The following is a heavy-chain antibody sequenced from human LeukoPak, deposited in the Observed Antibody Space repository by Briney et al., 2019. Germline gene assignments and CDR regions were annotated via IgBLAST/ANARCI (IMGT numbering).Heavy chain of an antibody. CDR1: GGSISSSSYY. D-gene: IGHD4-23*01. J-gene: IGHJ4*02. CDR3: ASVGVGYGGNSVSFDY. CDR2: IYYSGST. V-gene: IGHV4-39*07. Sequence: PSETLFLTCTVSGGSISSSSYYWGWIRHPPGKGLEWIGSIYYSGSTYYNPSLRSRVTISVDTSKNQFSLKLSSVTAPDTAVYYCASVGVGYGGNSVSFDYWGQGTLVTVSS.